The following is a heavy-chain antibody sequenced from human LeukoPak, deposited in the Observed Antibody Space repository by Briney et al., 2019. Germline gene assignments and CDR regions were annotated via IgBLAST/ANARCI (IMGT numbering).Heavy chain of an antibody. J-gene: IGHJ4*02. Sequence: SETLSLTCTVSGGSVSSGSYYWSWIRQPPGKGLEWIGYIYYSGSTNYNPSLKSRVTISVDTSKNQFSLKLSSVTAADTAVYYCARANQYYDILTGYPHFDYWGQGTLVTVSS. CDR1: GGSVSSGSYY. V-gene: IGHV4-61*01. CDR3: ARANQYYDILTGYPHFDY. CDR2: IYYSGST. D-gene: IGHD3-9*01.